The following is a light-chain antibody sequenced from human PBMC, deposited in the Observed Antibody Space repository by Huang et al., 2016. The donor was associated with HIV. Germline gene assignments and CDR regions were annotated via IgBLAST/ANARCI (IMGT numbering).Light chain of an antibody. CDR2: GAS. V-gene: IGKV3-20*01. J-gene: IGKJ1*01. CDR3: QQYGISLG. Sequence: EIVLTQYPGTLSWSPGERATLSCRASQSVSCSYLAWYQQKPGQAPRLLLYGASSRATGFPDEVSGSWSGTDFTGTISRLEPEDVAVYYCQQYGISLGFGQGTKVDIK. CDR1: QSVSCSY.